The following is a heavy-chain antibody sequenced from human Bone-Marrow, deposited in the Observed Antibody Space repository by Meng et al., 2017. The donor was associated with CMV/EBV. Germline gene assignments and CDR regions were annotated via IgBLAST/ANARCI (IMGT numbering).Heavy chain of an antibody. V-gene: IGHV3-23*01. CDR2: ISGSGGST. Sequence: GVLKISCAASGFTFSSYAMSWVRQAPGKGLEWVSAISGSGGSTYYADSVKGRFTISRDNSKNTLYLQMNSLRAEDTAVYYCAKAPGGVYYDFWSGYFDYWGQGTLVTVSS. CDR1: GFTFSSYA. CDR3: AKAPGGVYYDFWSGYFDY. J-gene: IGHJ4*02. D-gene: IGHD3-3*01.